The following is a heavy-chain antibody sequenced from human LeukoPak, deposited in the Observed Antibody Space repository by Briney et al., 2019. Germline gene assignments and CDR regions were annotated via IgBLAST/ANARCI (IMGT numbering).Heavy chain of an antibody. D-gene: IGHD3-22*01. J-gene: IGHJ4*02. CDR2: ISDSGGST. V-gene: IGHV3-23*01. CDR1: GFNFNRYA. CDR3: ARRGVVIRVILVGFHKEAFYFDS. Sequence: GGSLRLSCAASGFNFNRYAMSWARQAPGKGLEWVAGISDSGGSTNYADSVKGRFTISRDNPKNTLYLQMNSLRAEDTAVYFCARRGVVIRVILVGFHKEAFYFDSWGQGALVTVSS.